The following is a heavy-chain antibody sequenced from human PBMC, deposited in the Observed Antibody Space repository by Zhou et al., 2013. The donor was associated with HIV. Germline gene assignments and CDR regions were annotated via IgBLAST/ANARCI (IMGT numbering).Heavy chain of an antibody. CDR1: GYIFTSYY. D-gene: IGHD2-21*02. V-gene: IGHV1-46*01. J-gene: IGHJ3*02. CDR2: INPSGGST. CDR3: ARIGDPEMGAFDI. Sequence: QVQLVQSGAEVKKPGASVKVSCKASGYIFTSYYMHWVRQAPGQGLEWMGIINPSGGSTSYAQKFQGRVTMTRDTSTSTVYMELSSLRSEDTAVYYCARIGDPEMGAFDIWGQGTNGHRLF.